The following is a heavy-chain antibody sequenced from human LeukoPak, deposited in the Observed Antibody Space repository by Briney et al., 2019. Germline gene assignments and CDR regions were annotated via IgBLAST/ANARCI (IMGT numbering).Heavy chain of an antibody. J-gene: IGHJ5*02. CDR1: GDSVSSNSVT. CDR2: TYYRSTWYN. D-gene: IGHD2-2*01. V-gene: IGHV6-1*01. Sequence: SQTLSLTCAISGDSVSSNSVTWNWIRQSPSRGLEWLGRTYYRSTWYNDYAVSVRGRITVNPDTSKNQLSLHLNSVTPEDTAVYYCARRQTQYDCFDPWGQGILVTVSS. CDR3: ARRQTQYDCFDP.